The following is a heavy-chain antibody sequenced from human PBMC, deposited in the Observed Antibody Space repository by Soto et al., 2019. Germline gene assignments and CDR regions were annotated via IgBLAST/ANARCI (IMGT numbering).Heavy chain of an antibody. V-gene: IGHV1-69*05. CDR2: ITPLLGAA. CDR3: ATDGQITIIGVVSAPYAMDV. Sequence: QVRLVQSGAEVKKPGSSVNLSCKASGGTFSNLAINWVRQAPGQGLEWMGVITPLLGAADYAQKFQARVSITSDESTTTVYMDLRSLKSADTDMYYCATDGQITIIGVVSAPYAMDVWGQGHTVTVSS. CDR1: GGTFSNLA. D-gene: IGHD3-3*01. J-gene: IGHJ6*02.